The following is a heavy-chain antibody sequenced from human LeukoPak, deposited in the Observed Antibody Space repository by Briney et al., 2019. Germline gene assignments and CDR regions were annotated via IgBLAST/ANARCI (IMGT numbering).Heavy chain of an antibody. V-gene: IGHV4-59*12. CDR1: GGSISSYY. J-gene: IGHJ4*02. Sequence: SETLSLTCTVSGGSISSYYWSWIRQPPGKGLEWIGYIYYSGSTNYNPSLKSRVTMSVDTSKNQFSLKLSSVAAADTAVYYCARGIAAAGIFIDYWGQGTLVTVSS. D-gene: IGHD6-13*01. CDR2: IYYSGST. CDR3: ARGIAAAGIFIDY.